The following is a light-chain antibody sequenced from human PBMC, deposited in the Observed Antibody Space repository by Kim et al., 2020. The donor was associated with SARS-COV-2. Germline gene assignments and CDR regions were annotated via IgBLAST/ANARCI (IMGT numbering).Light chain of an antibody. CDR1: KLGDKY. CDR3: QAWDSSTASVV. V-gene: IGLV3-1*01. J-gene: IGLJ2*01. CDR2: QDN. Sequence: PEQTASITCSGDKLGDKYACWYQQKPGQSPVLVIYQDNKRTTGNPGRFSGSNSRNTAALTISRAQAMNGANNCWQAWDSSTASVVFGGGTRMTVL.